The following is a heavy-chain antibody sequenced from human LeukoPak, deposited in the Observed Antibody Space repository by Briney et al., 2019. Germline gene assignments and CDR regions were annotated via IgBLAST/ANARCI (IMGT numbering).Heavy chain of an antibody. V-gene: IGHV3-23*01. D-gene: IGHD5-18*01. Sequence: GGSLRLSCAASGFAFTTYALTWVRQTPGKGPEWVSGISGSGDKTYYADSVKGRFTISRDNSKNTLYLQMNSLRAEDTAVYYCARDTAPLGMDVWGQGTTVTVSS. CDR1: GFAFTTYA. CDR2: ISGSGDKT. J-gene: IGHJ6*02. CDR3: ARDTAPLGMDV.